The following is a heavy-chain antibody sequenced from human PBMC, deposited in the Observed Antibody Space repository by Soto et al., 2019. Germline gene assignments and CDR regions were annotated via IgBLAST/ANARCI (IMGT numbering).Heavy chain of an antibody. CDR1: GFTFSSYA. Sequence: PVGSLRLSCAASGFTFSSYAMSWVRQAPGKGLEWVSAISGSGGSTYYVDSVKGRFTISRDNSKNTLYLQMNSLRAEDTAVYYCAKDRAGSYQYYFDYWGQGTLVTVSS. CDR2: ISGSGGST. CDR3: AKDRAGSYQYYFDY. D-gene: IGHD1-26*01. V-gene: IGHV3-23*01. J-gene: IGHJ4*01.